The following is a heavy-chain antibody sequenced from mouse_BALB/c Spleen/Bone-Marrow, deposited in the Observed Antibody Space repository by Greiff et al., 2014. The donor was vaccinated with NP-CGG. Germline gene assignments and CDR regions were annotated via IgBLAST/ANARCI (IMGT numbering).Heavy chain of an antibody. CDR2: INPSNGRA. D-gene: IGHD1-1*01. J-gene: IGHJ2*01. CDR1: GYTFTSYW. CDR3: AREMVFDITTVVATGGYYFDY. V-gene: IGHV1S81*02. Sequence: VQLQQSGAELVKPGASLKLSCKASGYTFTSYWMHWVKQRPGQGLEWIGEINPSNGRANYNEKFKSKATLTVDKSSSTAYTQLSSLTSEDSAVYYCAREMVFDITTVVATGGYYFDYWGQGTTLTVSS.